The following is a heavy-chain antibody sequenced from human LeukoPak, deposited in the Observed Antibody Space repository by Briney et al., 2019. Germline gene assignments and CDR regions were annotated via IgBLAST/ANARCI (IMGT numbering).Heavy chain of an antibody. V-gene: IGHV1-46*01. Sequence: ASVKVSCKASGYTFTSYGISWVRQAPGQGLEWMGIINPSGGSISYAQKFQGRVTMTRDTSTSTVYMELSSLRSEDTAVYYCARDDCSGGTCYQHWGQGTLVTVSS. CDR2: INPSGGSI. J-gene: IGHJ1*01. D-gene: IGHD2-15*01. CDR1: GYTFTSYG. CDR3: ARDDCSGGTCYQH.